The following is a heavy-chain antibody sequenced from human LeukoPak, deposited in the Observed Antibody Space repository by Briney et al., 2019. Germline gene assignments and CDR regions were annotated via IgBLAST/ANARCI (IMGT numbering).Heavy chain of an antibody. CDR3: ARDGVRATAGTHPY. D-gene: IGHD3-10*01. J-gene: IGHJ4*02. Sequence: SETLSLTCTVSGGSISSYYWSWIRQPPGKGLEWIGYIYYSGSTNYNPSLKSRVTISVDTSKNQFSLKLSSVTAADTAVYYCARDGVRATAGTHPYWGQGTLVTVSS. V-gene: IGHV4-59*12. CDR2: IYYSGST. CDR1: GGSISSYY.